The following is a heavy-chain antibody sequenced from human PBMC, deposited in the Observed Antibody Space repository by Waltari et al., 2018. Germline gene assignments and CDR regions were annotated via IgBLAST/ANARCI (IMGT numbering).Heavy chain of an antibody. CDR3: VRDLGGSGNSWFDA. Sequence: QVQLQESGPGPARPSETLSLTCDVSSYSIRSGYFWGWVRQPPGKGLQWIGSISHSATTYYNPSLKSRVTMSVDTSKNQFALKVTSVTAADTAIYYCVRDLGGSGNSWFDAWGQGTLVIVSS. V-gene: IGHV4-38-2*02. J-gene: IGHJ5*02. CDR2: ISHSATT. CDR1: SYSIRSGYF. D-gene: IGHD3-10*01.